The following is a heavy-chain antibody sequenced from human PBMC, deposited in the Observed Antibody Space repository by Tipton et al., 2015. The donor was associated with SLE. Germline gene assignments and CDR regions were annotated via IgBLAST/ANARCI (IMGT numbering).Heavy chain of an antibody. CDR2: IYYSGST. D-gene: IGHD3-22*01. CDR1: GGSISSSNYY. V-gene: IGHV4-39*07. J-gene: IGHJ3*02. Sequence: TLSLTCTVSGGSISSSNYYWGWIRQPPGKGLEWIGSIYYSGSTYYNPSLKSRVTISVDTSKNQFSLRLSSVTAADTAVYYCARSLYYYDAFDIWGQGTMVTVSS. CDR3: ARSLYYYDAFDI.